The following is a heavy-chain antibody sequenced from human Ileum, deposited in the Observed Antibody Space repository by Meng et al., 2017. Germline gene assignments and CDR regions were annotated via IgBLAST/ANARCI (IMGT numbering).Heavy chain of an antibody. CDR2: IYYSGST. CDR3: ARERADIVASHGDH. V-gene: IGHV4-39*06. Sequence: RLMPQAAGQGLLKPSETLSLTCSVSCGSIRSSSYYWGWIRQPPRKGLEWIGTIYYSGSTYYSPSLKSRVTISVDTSKNQFSLKLSSVTAADTAVYYCARERADIVASHGDHWGQGTLVTVSS. CDR1: CGSIRSSSYY. J-gene: IGHJ4*02. D-gene: IGHD5-12*01.